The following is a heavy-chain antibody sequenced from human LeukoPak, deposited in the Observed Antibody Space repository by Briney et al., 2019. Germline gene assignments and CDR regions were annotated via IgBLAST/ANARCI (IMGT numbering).Heavy chain of an antibody. CDR3: AKGTGSSGWYEGIGY. CDR1: GFTFSSYG. CDR2: ISYDGSNK. D-gene: IGHD6-19*01. V-gene: IGHV3-30*18. J-gene: IGHJ4*02. Sequence: GGSLRLSCAASGFTFSSYGMHWVRQAPGKGLEWVAVISYDGSNKYYAGSVKGRFTISRDNSKNTLYLQMISLRAEDTAVYYCAKGTGSSGWYEGIGYWGQGTLVSVSS.